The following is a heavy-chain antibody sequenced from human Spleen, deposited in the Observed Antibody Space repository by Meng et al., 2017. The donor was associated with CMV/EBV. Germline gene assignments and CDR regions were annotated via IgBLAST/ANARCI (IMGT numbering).Heavy chain of an antibody. CDR1: GGSISSGSSY. J-gene: IGHJ4*02. CDR3: ASELSGSSWSYFDS. Sequence: QVQLQESGRGLVKPSQTLSLTCTVSGGSISSGSSYWCWIRPPAGKGLEWIGRIYTSGSTNYTPSLKSRVTISVDTSKNQFSLKLSAVTAADTVVYYCASELSGSSWSYFDSWGQGTLVTVSS. V-gene: IGHV4-61*02. D-gene: IGHD6-13*01. CDR2: IYTSGST.